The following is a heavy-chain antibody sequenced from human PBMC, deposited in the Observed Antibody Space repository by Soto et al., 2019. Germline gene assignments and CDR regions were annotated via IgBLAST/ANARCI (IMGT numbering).Heavy chain of an antibody. CDR2: IYYSGST. CDR3: ARGYQLLGRIRHNWFDP. Sequence: TLSLTCTVSGGSISSGDYYWSWIRQPPGKGLEWIGYIYYSGSTYYNPSLKSRVTISVDTSKNQFSLKLSSVTAADTAVYYCARGYQLLGRIRHNWFDPWGQGTLVTVSS. CDR1: GGSISSGDYY. J-gene: IGHJ5*02. V-gene: IGHV4-30-4*01. D-gene: IGHD2-2*01.